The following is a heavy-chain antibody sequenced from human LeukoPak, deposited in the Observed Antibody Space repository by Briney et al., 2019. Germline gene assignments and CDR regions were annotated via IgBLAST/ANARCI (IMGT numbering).Heavy chain of an antibody. D-gene: IGHD6-13*01. Sequence: RSSETLSLTCTVSGYSISSGYYWGWIRQPPGKGLEWIGNIYPSGTTYYNPSLKTLVTISVDTSKNQSSLKLSSVTAADTAVYFCARAYSSSWYFNWFDPWGQGTLVTVSS. J-gene: IGHJ5*02. CDR3: ARAYSSSWYFNWFDP. CDR2: IYPSGTT. V-gene: IGHV4-38-2*02. CDR1: GYSISSGYY.